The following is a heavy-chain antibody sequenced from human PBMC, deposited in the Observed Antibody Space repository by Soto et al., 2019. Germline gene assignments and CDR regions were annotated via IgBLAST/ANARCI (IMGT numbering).Heavy chain of an antibody. CDR3: ARAIGPTLFDY. D-gene: IGHD3-22*01. J-gene: IGHJ4*02. Sequence: EVQLVESGGGLVQPGGSLRLSCSASGFTFSSYDMHWVRQGTGKGLEWVSAICTTGDTYYAGSVKGRFTISRENAKNSLYLQMNSLRAGDTALYFCARAIGPTLFDYWGQGPLVTVSS. V-gene: IGHV3-13*04. CDR1: GFTFSSYD. CDR2: ICTTGDT.